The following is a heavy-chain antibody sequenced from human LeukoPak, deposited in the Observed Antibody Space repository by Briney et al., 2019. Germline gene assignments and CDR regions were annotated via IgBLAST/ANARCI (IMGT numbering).Heavy chain of an antibody. CDR2: VRKRANSYST. CDR1: GFTFSGYW. Sequence: GGSLRLSCAASGFTFSGYWMHWVRQAPGKGLEWVGRVRKRANSYSTEYAASVKGRFTISRDDSENSLYLQMNSLKTEDTAAYYCARATLRYCSGGSCSSFEYWGQGALVTVAS. J-gene: IGHJ4*02. CDR3: ARATLRYCSGGSCSSFEY. D-gene: IGHD2-15*01. V-gene: IGHV3-72*01.